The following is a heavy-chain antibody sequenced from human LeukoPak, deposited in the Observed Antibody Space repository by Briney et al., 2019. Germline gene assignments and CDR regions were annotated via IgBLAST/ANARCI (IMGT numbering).Heavy chain of an antibody. J-gene: IGHJ4*02. CDR1: GFTLSSYS. V-gene: IGHV3-48*01. D-gene: IGHD3-10*01. CDR2: ISSSSSTI. CDR3: ARALRGEGSGATGHY. Sequence: PGGSLRLSCAASGFTLSSYSMNWVRQAPGKGLEWISYISSSSSTIYYADSVKGRFTISRDNAKNSLYLQMNSLRAEDTAVYYCARALRGEGSGATGHYWGQGTLVTVSS.